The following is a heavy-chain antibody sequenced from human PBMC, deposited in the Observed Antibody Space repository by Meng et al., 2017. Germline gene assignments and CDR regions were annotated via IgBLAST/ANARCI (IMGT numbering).Heavy chain of an antibody. CDR1: GFTFSSYS. V-gene: IGHV3-21*01. CDR3: AINYYDSSGYSDY. Sequence: GESLKISCAASGFTFSSYSMNWVRQAPGKGLEWVSSISSSSSDIYYADSVKGRFTISRDNTKNSLYLQMNSLRAEDTAVYYCAINYYDSSGYSDYWGQGTLVTVSS. J-gene: IGHJ4*02. CDR2: ISSSSSDI. D-gene: IGHD3-22*01.